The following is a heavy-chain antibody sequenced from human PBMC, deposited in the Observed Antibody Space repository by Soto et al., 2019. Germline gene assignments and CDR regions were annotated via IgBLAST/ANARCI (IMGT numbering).Heavy chain of an antibody. CDR3: ARILTYYDILTGYYLSP. J-gene: IGHJ5*02. CDR2: ISAYNGNT. D-gene: IGHD3-9*01. CDR1: GYTFTSYG. Sequence: GASVKVSCKASGYTFTSYGISWVRQAPGQGLEWMGWISAYNGNTNYAQKLQGRVTMTTDTSTSTAYMELRSLRSDDTAVYYCARILTYYDILTGYYLSPWGQGTLVTVSS. V-gene: IGHV1-18*01.